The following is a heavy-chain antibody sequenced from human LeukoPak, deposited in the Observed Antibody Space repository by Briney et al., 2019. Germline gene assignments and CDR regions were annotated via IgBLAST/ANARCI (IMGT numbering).Heavy chain of an antibody. CDR1: GFTFSSYW. CDR3: ARQIAAAGISYYGMDV. Sequence: GGSLRLSCAASGFTFSSYWMSWVRQAPGKGLEWVANIKQDGSEKYYVDSVKGRSTISRDNAKNSLFLQMNSLRAEDTAVYYCARQIAAAGISYYGMDVWGQGTTVTVSS. CDR2: IKQDGSEK. D-gene: IGHD6-13*01. V-gene: IGHV3-7*01. J-gene: IGHJ6*02.